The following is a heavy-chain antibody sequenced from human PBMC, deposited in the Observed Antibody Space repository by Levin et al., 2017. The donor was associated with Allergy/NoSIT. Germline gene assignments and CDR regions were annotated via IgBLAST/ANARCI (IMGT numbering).Heavy chain of an antibody. J-gene: IGHJ4*02. Sequence: PSETLSLTCTVSGGSISSSNYYWGWIRQPPGKGLEWIGSIFYSGSTFYNPSLKSRVTISVDTSKNQFSLKLSSVTAADTAGYYCARLWGEYYFDYWGQGTLVTVSS. D-gene: IGHD3-16*01. CDR2: IFYSGST. CDR3: ARLWGEYYFDY. V-gene: IGHV4-39*01. CDR1: GGSISSSNYY.